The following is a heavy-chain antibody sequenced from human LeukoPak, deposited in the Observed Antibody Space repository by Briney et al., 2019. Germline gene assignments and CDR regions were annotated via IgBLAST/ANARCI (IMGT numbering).Heavy chain of an antibody. J-gene: IGHJ6*02. CDR3: VRAQAVGASYYGMDV. CDR2: INEDGRVT. V-gene: IGHV3-74*01. Sequence: GGSLRLSCTASGFTFSSYWVHWVRQSQEKRLVWVSRINEDGRVTDYADSVKGRFTISRDNARNTLYLQMNSLRAEDTAIYYCVRAQAVGASYYGMDVWGQGTTVTVSS. CDR1: GFTFSSYW. D-gene: IGHD1-26*01.